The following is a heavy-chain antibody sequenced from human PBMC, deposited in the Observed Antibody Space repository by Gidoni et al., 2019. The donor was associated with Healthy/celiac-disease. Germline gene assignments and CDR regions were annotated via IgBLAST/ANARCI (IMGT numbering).Heavy chain of an antibody. V-gene: IGHV4-34*01. CDR2: INHSGST. Sequence: VQLQQSAAGLFKPSATLSLTCAVYGASFSVYYWICIRQPPGKGLEWIGEINHSGSTNYNTSLKSRVTISGDTSKNQFSLKLSCVTAADTAVDYWARIVVIEPGIAAGGTPNGWFDPWGQGTLVTVSS. CDR1: GASFSVYY. J-gene: IGHJ5*02. D-gene: IGHD6-13*01. CDR3: ARIVVIEPGIAAGGTPNGWFDP.